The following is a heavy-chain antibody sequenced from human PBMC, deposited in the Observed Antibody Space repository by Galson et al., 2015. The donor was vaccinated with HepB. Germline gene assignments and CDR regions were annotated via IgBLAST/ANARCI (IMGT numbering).Heavy chain of an antibody. CDR3: AIRSAEWELLQDAFDI. J-gene: IGHJ3*02. CDR2: IYYSGST. CDR1: GGSISSYY. V-gene: IGHV4-59*01. D-gene: IGHD1-26*01. Sequence: ETLSLTCTVSGGSISSYYWSWIRQPPGKGLEWIGYIYYSGSTNYNPSLKSRITISVDTSKNQFSLKLSSVTAADTAVYYCAIRSAEWELLQDAFDIWGQGTMVTVSS.